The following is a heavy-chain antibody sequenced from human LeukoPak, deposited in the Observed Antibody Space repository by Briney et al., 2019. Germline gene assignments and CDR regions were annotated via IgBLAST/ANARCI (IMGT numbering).Heavy chain of an antibody. J-gene: IGHJ5*02. CDR2: IYYSGST. Sequence: PSETLSLTCTVSGGSISSYYWSWIRQPPGKGLEWIGYIYYSGSTNYNPSLKSRVTISVDTSKNQFSLKLSSVTAADTAVYYCGGTGYSSSWYNPGWFDPWGQGTLVTVSS. CDR3: GGTGYSSSWYNPGWFDP. CDR1: GGSISSYY. V-gene: IGHV4-59*12. D-gene: IGHD6-13*01.